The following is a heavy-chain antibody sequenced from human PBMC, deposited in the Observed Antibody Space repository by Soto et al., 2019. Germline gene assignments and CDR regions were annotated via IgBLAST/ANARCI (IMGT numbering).Heavy chain of an antibody. CDR2: IIAGGEST. CDR1: GFNFNNYA. Sequence: EVKLLESGGGLVQPGGSLRLSCAASGFNFNNYAMTWVRQAPGKGLEWVSTIIAGGESTYYADSVKGRFSISRDNSQNTLYLQRNSLRADDTALYYCAKKYSYGSGSYLYHFDYWCQGTLVTVSS. D-gene: IGHD3-10*01. CDR3: AKKYSYGSGSYLYHFDY. V-gene: IGHV3-23*01. J-gene: IGHJ4*02.